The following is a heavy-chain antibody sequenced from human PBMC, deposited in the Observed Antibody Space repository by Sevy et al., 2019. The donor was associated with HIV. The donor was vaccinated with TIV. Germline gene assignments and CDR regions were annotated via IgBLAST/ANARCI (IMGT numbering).Heavy chain of an antibody. CDR3: ARDSSWNYDSYFYGMDV. D-gene: IGHD1-7*01. CDR2: LSSSTSTI. Sequence: GGSLRLSCVASGFTFSSYWMNWVRQAPGKGLEWVSYLSSSTSTIHYADSVKGRFTISRDNAKNSLFLQMNSLRDEDTAVYYCARDSSWNYDSYFYGMDVWGQGTTVTVSS. J-gene: IGHJ6*02. V-gene: IGHV3-48*02. CDR1: GFTFSSYW.